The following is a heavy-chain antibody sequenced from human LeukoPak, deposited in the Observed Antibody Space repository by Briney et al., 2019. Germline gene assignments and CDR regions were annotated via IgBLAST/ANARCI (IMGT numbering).Heavy chain of an antibody. Sequence: ASVKVSCKASGYTFTGYYMHWMRQAPGQGLEWMGWINPNSGGTNYAQKFQGRVTMTRDTSISTAYMELSRLRSDDTAVYYCARTNTYYYDSSGYYHQDPFDYWGQGTLVTVSS. CDR3: ARTNTYYYDSSGYYHQDPFDY. CDR1: GYTFTGYY. CDR2: INPNSGGT. D-gene: IGHD3-22*01. V-gene: IGHV1-2*02. J-gene: IGHJ4*02.